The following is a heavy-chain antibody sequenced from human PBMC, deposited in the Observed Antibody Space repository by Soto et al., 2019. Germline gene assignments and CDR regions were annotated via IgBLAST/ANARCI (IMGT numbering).Heavy chain of an antibody. D-gene: IGHD3-10*01. J-gene: IGHJ5*02. CDR1: GYTFTSYD. V-gene: IGHV1-8*01. CDR2: MNPNSGNT. Sequence: ASVKVSCKASGYTFTSYDINWVRQATGQGLEKMGWMNPNSGNTGYAQKFQGRVTMTRSTSISTAYMELSRLRSEDTAVYFCLRHISLVRGVIIMGRYNWFDPWGEGSLVTVPQ. CDR3: LRHISLVRGVIIMGRYNWFDP.